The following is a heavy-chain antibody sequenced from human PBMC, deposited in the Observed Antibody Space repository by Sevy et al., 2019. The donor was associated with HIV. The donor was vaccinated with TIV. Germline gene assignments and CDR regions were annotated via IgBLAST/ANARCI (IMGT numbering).Heavy chain of an antibody. CDR1: GYTLTELS. CDR3: ATLEGGPENNWFDP. V-gene: IGHV1-24*01. CDR2: FDPEDGET. J-gene: IGHJ5*02. D-gene: IGHD2-15*01. Sequence: ASVKVSCKVSGYTLTELSMHWVRQAPGKGREWMGGFDPEDGETIYAQKFQGRVTMTEDTSTDTAYMELSSLRSDDTAVYYCATLEGGPENNWFDPWGQGTLVTVSS.